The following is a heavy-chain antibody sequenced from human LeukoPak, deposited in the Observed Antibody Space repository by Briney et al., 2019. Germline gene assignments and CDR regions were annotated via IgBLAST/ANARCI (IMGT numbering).Heavy chain of an antibody. V-gene: IGHV3-48*03. D-gene: IGHD3-16*01. CDR1: GFTFSSYE. Sequence: GGALRLSCAASGFTFSSYEMNWVRQAPGKGLEWVSYVSTTGTIIYYADSVKGRFTLSRDNAKNSLYLQMNSLRVEDTAVYYCARGWLLRGAFDFWGQGTLATVSS. CDR2: VSTTGTII. CDR3: ARGWLLRGAFDF. J-gene: IGHJ4*02.